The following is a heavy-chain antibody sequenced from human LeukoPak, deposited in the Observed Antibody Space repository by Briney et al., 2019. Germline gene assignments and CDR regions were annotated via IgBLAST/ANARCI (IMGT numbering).Heavy chain of an antibody. CDR3: ASTLVRGWYFDY. CDR2: SYHSGSN. J-gene: IGHJ4*02. Sequence: PSETLSLTCAVSGGSISSSNWGSWVRQPPGKGLEWVGESYHSGSNNYNPSLKRRVTISVDKSKNQFSLKLSSVTAADTAVYYCASTLVRGWYFDYWGQGTLVTVSS. D-gene: IGHD3-10*01. CDR1: GGSISSSNW. V-gene: IGHV4-4*02.